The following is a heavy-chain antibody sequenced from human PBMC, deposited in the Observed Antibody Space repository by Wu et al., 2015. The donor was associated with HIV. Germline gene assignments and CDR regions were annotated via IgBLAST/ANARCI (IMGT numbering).Heavy chain of an antibody. CDR3: ARPYSGYAYDVFDV. D-gene: IGHD5-12*01. CDR1: GGTFSSDA. Sequence: QVHLVQSGAEVKEPGSSVKVSCKASGGTFSSDAVSWVRQAPGRGLEWMGKIIPVFGTTKYAQSFQGRVTITADESTSTVFMELSSLGSDDTAVYYCARPYSGYAYDVFDVWGQGTMVSVSS. V-gene: IGHV1-69*13. CDR2: IIPVFGTT. J-gene: IGHJ3*01.